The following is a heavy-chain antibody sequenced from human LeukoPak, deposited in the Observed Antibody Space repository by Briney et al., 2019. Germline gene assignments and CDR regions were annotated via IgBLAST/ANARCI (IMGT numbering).Heavy chain of an antibody. CDR1: GGSISSGSYY. CDR3: VSVAAAGKFQH. CDR2: IYTSGST. V-gene: IGHV4-61*02. Sequence: PSQTLSLTCTVSGGSISSGSYYWSWIRQPAGKGLEWIGRIYTSGSTNYNPSLKSRVTISVDTSKNQFSLKLSSVTAADTAVYYCVSVAAAGKFQHWGQGTLVTVSS. D-gene: IGHD6-13*01. J-gene: IGHJ1*01.